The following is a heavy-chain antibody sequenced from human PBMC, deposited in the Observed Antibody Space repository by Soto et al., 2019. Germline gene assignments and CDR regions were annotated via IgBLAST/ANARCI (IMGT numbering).Heavy chain of an antibody. V-gene: IGHV1-58*01. CDR2: IVVGSGNT. D-gene: IGHD5-18*01. J-gene: IGHJ6*02. Sequence: QMQLVQSGPEVKKPGTSVKVSCKASGFTFTSSAVQWVRQARGQRLEWIGWIVVGSGNTNYAHKFQERVTITRDMSTSTAYMELSSLRSEDTAVYYCAAGPANTAMATNNYYYGMDVWGQGTTVTVSS. CDR1: GFTFTSSA. CDR3: AAGPANTAMATNNYYYGMDV.